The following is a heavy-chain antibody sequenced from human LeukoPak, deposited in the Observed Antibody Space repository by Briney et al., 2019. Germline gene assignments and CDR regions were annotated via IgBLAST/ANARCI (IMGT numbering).Heavy chain of an antibody. CDR1: GFSFSSYA. CDR3: AKGAAWTAAAAPDY. Sequence: PGGSLRLSCAASGFSFSSYAMHWVRQAPGKGLEWVAVISYDGSNKYYADSVKGRFTISRDNSKNTLYLQMNSLRAEDTAVYYCAKGAAWTAAAAPDYWGQGTLVTVSS. D-gene: IGHD6-13*01. V-gene: IGHV3-30-3*01. CDR2: ISYDGSNK. J-gene: IGHJ4*02.